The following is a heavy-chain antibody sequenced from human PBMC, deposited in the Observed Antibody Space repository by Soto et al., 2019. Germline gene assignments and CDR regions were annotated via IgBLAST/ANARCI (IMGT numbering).Heavy chain of an antibody. D-gene: IGHD3-16*02. V-gene: IGHV1-69*11. CDR2: IVPSLDTT. CDR1: GGTFSSSG. Sequence: QVHLVQSGTEVKKPGSSVKVSCKASGGTFSSSGFSWVRQAPGQGLEWMGMIVPSLDTTNYAQKFQARVTITADEVTSTAYMELRSLRSVDTAVYYCARWPQPRYTADPYAVDVWGQGTRVIVS. CDR3: ARWPQPRYTADPYAVDV. J-gene: IGHJ6*02.